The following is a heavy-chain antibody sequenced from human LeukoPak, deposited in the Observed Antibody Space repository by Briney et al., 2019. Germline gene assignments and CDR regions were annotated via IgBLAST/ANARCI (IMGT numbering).Heavy chain of an antibody. Sequence: GGSLRLSCAASGFTFSSYAMHWVRQAPGKGLEWVAVISYDGSDKYYADSVKGRFTISRDNSKNTLYLQMNSLRAEDTAVYYCARADQVWSYYKVHWSHGAFDIWGQGTMVTVSS. J-gene: IGHJ3*02. D-gene: IGHD1-26*01. CDR2: ISYDGSDK. CDR1: GFTFSSYA. V-gene: IGHV3-30-3*01. CDR3: ARADQVWSYYKVHWSHGAFDI.